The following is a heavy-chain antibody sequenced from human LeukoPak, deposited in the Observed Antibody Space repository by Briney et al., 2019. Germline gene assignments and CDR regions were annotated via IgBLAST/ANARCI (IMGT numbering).Heavy chain of an antibody. J-gene: IGHJ4*02. Sequence: PSETLSPTCTVSGGSISSYYWSWIRQPPGKGLEWIGYIYYSGSTNYNPALKSRVTISVDTSKNQFSLKLSSVTAADTAVYYCARVPSYWGQGTLVTVSS. CDR2: IYYSGST. CDR3: ARVPSY. V-gene: IGHV4-59*01. CDR1: GGSISSYY.